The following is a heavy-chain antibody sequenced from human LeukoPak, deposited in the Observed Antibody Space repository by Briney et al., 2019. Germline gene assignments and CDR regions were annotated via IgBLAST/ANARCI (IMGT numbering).Heavy chain of an antibody. CDR2: ISSSGSTI. Sequence: GGSPRLSCSASGFTFSDYYMSWIRQAPGKGLEWVSYISSSGSTIYYADSVKGRFTISRDNAKNSLYLQMNSLRAEDTAVYYCARGRESYYYYGMDVWGQGTTVTVSS. CDR3: ARGRESYYYYGMDV. D-gene: IGHD1-26*01. J-gene: IGHJ6*02. CDR1: GFTFSDYY. V-gene: IGHV3-11*01.